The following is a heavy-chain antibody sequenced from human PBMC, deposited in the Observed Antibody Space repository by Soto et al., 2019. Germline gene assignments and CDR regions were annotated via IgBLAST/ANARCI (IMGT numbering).Heavy chain of an antibody. D-gene: IGHD6-13*01. V-gene: IGHV3-30*18. CDR3: AKDRTFSDSWPSGPFDY. CDR1: GFTFRSYG. Sequence: QVQLVESGGGVVQPGRSLRLACAASGFTFRSYGIHWVRQAPGKGLEWVAVISYDGHNTFYADSVKGRFTVSRDNPKNTLYLQMNSLTAEDTAVYYCAKDRTFSDSWPSGPFDYWGQGTLVTVSS. CDR2: ISYDGHNT. J-gene: IGHJ4*02.